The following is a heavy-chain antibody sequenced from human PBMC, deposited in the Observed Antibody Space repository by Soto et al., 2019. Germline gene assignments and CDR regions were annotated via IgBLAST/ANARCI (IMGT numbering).Heavy chain of an antibody. V-gene: IGHV3-9*01. CDR2: ISWNSGNI. Sequence: EVQLEESGGALVQPGRSLRLSCAASGFTFDDYAMHWVRQVLGKGLEWVSSISWNSGNIGYADSVKGRFTTSRDNTKNSLYLQMNSLRPEATALYYCVRSKIGYSYGTPFAYWAHGTLVTVSS. CDR3: VRSKIGYSYGTPFAY. D-gene: IGHD5-18*01. J-gene: IGHJ4*01. CDR1: GFTFDDYA.